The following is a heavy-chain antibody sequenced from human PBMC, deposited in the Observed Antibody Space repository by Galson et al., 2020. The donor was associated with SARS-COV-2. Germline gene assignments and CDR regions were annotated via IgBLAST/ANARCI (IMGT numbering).Heavy chain of an antibody. D-gene: IGHD6-6*01. CDR3: ARDRRYSSSYGMDV. CDR1: GFTVSSNY. V-gene: IGHV3-53*01. Sequence: GESLKISCAASGFTVSSNYMSWVRQAPGKGLEWVSVIYSGGSTYYADSVKGRFTISRDNSKNTLYLQMNSLRAEDTAVYYCARDRRYSSSYGMDVWGQGTTVTFSS. J-gene: IGHJ6*02. CDR2: IYSGGST.